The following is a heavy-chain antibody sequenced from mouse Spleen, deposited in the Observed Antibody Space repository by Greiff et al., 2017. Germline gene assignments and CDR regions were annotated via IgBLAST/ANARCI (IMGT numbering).Heavy chain of an antibody. J-gene: IGHJ3*01. Sequence: QVQLQQSGAELAKPGASVKMSCKASGYTFTSYTMHWVKQRPGQGLEWIGYINPSSGYTKYNQKFKDKATLTVDKSSSTAYMQLSSPTSEDSAVYYCARSTSYYRYDDGFAYWGQGTLVTVSA. D-gene: IGHD2-14*01. CDR3: ARSTSYYRYDDGFAY. CDR1: GYTFTSYT. CDR2: INPSSGYT. V-gene: IGHV1-4*01.